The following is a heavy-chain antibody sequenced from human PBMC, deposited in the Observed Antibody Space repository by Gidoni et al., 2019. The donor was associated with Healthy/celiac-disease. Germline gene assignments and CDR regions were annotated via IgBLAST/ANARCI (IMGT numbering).Heavy chain of an antibody. D-gene: IGHD3-16*02. V-gene: IGHV4-34*01. Sequence: QVQLQQWGAGLLKPSETLSLTCAVYGGSFSGYYWSWIRQPPGKGLEWIGEINHSGSTNYNPSLKSRVTISVDTSKNQFSLKLSSVTAADTAVYYCARGLFYDYVWGSYRSRGWFDPWGQGTLVTVSS. CDR3: ARGLFYDYVWGSYRSRGWFDP. CDR1: GGSFSGYY. CDR2: INHSGST. J-gene: IGHJ5*02.